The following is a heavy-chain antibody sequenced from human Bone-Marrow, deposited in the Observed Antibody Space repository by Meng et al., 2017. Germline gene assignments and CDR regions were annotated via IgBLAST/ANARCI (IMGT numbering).Heavy chain of an antibody. J-gene: IGHJ4*02. Sequence: GESLKISCAASGFTFSSYEMNWVRQAPGKGLEWVAVISYDGSNKYYADSVKGRFTISRDNSKNTLYLQMNSLRAEDTAVYYCAREFYDSENGYFDYWGQGTLVTVSS. V-gene: IGHV3-30*04. CDR3: AREFYDSENGYFDY. CDR1: GFTFSSYE. CDR2: ISYDGSNK. D-gene: IGHD5/OR15-5a*01.